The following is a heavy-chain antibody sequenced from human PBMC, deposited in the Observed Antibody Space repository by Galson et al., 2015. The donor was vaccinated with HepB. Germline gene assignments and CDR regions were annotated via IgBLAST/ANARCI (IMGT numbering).Heavy chain of an antibody. Sequence: SLRLSCAASGFTFSDYYMSWIRQAPGKGLEWVSYISSSSSYTNYADSVKGRFTISRDNAKNSLYLQMNSLRAEDTAVYYCARTPQPTVIDYWGQGTLVTVSS. D-gene: IGHD4-17*01. CDR3: ARTPQPTVIDY. CDR2: ISSSSSYT. V-gene: IGHV3-11*03. J-gene: IGHJ4*02. CDR1: GFTFSDYY.